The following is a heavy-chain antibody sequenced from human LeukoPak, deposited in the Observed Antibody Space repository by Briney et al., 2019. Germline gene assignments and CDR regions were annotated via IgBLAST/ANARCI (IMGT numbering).Heavy chain of an antibody. CDR1: GGSVSSGSYY. V-gene: IGHV4-61*01. CDR3: ARVVAAAWPDP. J-gene: IGHJ5*02. Sequence: KPSETLSLTCTVSGGSVSSGSYYWSWIRQPPGKGLEWIGYIYYSGSTNYNPSLKSRVTISVDTSKNQFSLKLSSVTAADTAVYYCARVVAAAWPDPWGQGTLVTVSS. D-gene: IGHD6-13*01. CDR2: IYYSGST.